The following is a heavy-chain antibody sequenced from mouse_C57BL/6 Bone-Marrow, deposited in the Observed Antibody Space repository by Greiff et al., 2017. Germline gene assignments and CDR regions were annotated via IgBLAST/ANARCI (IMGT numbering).Heavy chain of an antibody. Sequence: QVQLQQSGAELVKPGASVKLSCKASGYTFPSYWMHWVKQRPGQGLGWIGMIHPNSGSTNYNEKFKSKATLTVAKSSSPAYMQLSSLTSEDSAVYSCARRSNLQYFDVGGRGTRVTVSA. CDR2: IHPNSGST. D-gene: IGHD2-5*01. CDR1: GYTFPSYW. J-gene: IGHJ1*03. V-gene: IGHV1-64*01. CDR3: ARRSNLQYFDV.